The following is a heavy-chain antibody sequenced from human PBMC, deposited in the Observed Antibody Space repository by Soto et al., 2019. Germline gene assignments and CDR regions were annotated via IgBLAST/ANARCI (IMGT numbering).Heavy chain of an antibody. D-gene: IGHD3-10*01. CDR1: GFTFRTYT. V-gene: IGHV3-21*01. J-gene: IGHJ6*02. CDR2: IRGFSPYT. CDR3: ARDRGYDAHDYYYNAMDV. Sequence: PGGSLRLSCISSGFTFRTYTMNWVRQAPGKGLEWVSGIRGFSPYTFYAESVKGRFTISRDNAKNSLDLQMDSLRAEDTAVYYCARDRGYDAHDYYYNAMDVWGQVTTVTVSS.